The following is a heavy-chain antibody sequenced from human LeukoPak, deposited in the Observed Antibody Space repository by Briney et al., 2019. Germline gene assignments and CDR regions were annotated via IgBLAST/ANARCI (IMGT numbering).Heavy chain of an antibody. CDR3: ARFHSGPSGWYVLWYFDL. J-gene: IGHJ2*01. CDR1: GDSVSSYY. D-gene: IGHD6-19*01. CDR2: IYRSEKT. Sequence: SETLSLTCTVSGDSVSSYYWSWLRQPPGKGREWVGYIYRSEKTKYNSSLESLVTMSVDTSKNQFFLNLISVTAADTAVDYCARFHSGPSGWYVLWYFDLWGRGTLVTVSS. V-gene: IGHV4-4*09.